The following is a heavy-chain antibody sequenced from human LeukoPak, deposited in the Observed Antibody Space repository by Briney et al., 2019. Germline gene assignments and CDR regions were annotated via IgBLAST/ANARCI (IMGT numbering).Heavy chain of an antibody. D-gene: IGHD2-21*02. Sequence: SETLSLTCAVYGGSFSDYYWSWIRQPPGKGLEWIGEIHHSGSTNYNPSLKSRVTISVDTSKNQFSLKLSSVTAADTAVYYCARERGAVATIYYYYYYMDVWGKGTTVTVSS. CDR3: ARERGAVATIYYYYYYMDV. J-gene: IGHJ6*03. CDR2: IHHSGST. V-gene: IGHV4-34*01. CDR1: GGSFSDYY.